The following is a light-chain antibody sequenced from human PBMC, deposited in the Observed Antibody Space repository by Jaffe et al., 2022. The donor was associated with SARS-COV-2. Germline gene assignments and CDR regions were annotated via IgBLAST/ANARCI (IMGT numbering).Light chain of an antibody. V-gene: IGLV1-44*01. CDR2: SDI. Sequence: QSVLTQPPSASGTPEQRVTISCSGSSSNIGSNTVTWYQQLPGTAPKLLIHSDIQRPSGVPDRFSGSKSGTSASLAISGLQSEDEADYYCAAWDDSLKHYVFGTGTKVTVL. CDR1: SSNIGSNT. J-gene: IGLJ1*01. CDR3: AAWDDSLKHYV.